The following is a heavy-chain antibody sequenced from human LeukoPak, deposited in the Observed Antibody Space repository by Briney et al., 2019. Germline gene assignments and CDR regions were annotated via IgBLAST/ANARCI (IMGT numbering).Heavy chain of an antibody. J-gene: IGHJ5*01. CDR2: IKPDGSEG. Sequence: GRSLTLSCVVSGITWMTWVRQAPGKGLEWVADIKPDGSEGDYVDSVKGRFTVSRDNAKNSLYLHMNSLRAEDTAVYYCGRAFAAGTWWFDSWGQGMLVTVSS. CDR1: GITW. D-gene: IGHD6-19*01. V-gene: IGHV3-7*01. CDR3: GRAFAAGTWWFDS.